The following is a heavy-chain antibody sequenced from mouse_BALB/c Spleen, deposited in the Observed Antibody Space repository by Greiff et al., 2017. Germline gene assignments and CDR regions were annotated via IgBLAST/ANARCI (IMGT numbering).Heavy chain of an antibody. V-gene: IGHV6-6*02. CDR2: IRLKSNNYAT. CDR1: GFTFSNYW. J-gene: IGHJ3*01. CDR3: TRGYDWFAY. Sequence: EVQLQESGGGLVQPGGSMKLSCVASGFTFSNYWMNWVRQSPEKGLEWVAEIRLKSNNYATHYAESVKGRFTISRDDSKSSVYLQMNNLRAEDTGIYYCTRGYDWFAYWGQGTLVTVSA. D-gene: IGHD2-2*01.